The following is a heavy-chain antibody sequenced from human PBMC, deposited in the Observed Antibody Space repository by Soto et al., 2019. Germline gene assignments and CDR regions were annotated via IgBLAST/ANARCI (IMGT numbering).Heavy chain of an antibody. CDR3: VTVNLVGAAYYFDY. D-gene: IGHD1-26*01. V-gene: IGHV4-30-4*01. J-gene: IGHJ4*02. Sequence: SETLSLTCTVSGGSIRNGDYYWGWIRQPPGKGLEWIGYVYYRGTTYSHPSLNSRVSISVDTSENQFSLRLASVTAADTAVYYCVTVNLVGAAYYFDYWGQGTPVTVSS. CDR1: GGSIRNGDYY. CDR2: VYYRGTT.